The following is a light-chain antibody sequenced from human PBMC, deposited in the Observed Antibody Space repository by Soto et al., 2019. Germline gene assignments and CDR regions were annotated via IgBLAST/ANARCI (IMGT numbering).Light chain of an antibody. CDR1: SRDVGSCNL. CDR2: EAT. Sequence: QSVLSQPASMSGSPEHSITISFTGTSRDVGSCNLVSWFHQHPDKAPKVRIFEATQRPSGVSHRFSGSRSGNTASLTISGLQAEDEADYYCCSYEGGGTSRVFGTGTKVTVL. J-gene: IGLJ1*01. V-gene: IGLV2-23*01. CDR3: CSYEGGGTSRV.